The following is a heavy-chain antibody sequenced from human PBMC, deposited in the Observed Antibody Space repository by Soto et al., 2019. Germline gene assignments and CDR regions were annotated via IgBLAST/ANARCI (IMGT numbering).Heavy chain of an antibody. CDR3: ARDRSYYYDSSGPSDY. CDR2: ISAYNGNT. D-gene: IGHD3-22*01. J-gene: IGHJ4*02. CDR1: GYTFTSYG. V-gene: IGHV1-18*01. Sequence: ASVKVSCKASGYTFTSYGISWVRQAPGQGLEWMGWISAYNGNTNYAQKLQGRVTMTTDTSTSTAYMELRSLGSDDTAVYYCARDRSYYYDSSGPSDYWGQGTLVTVSS.